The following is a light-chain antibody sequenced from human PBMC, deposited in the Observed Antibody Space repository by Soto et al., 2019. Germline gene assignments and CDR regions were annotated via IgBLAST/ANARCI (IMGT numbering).Light chain of an antibody. V-gene: IGKV3-20*01. CDR1: QSIRTN. Sequence: EIGMASFPETLSMSLGETVTLPCRASQSIRTNLAWYQHKPGQSPRLLIYAASSRATGIPDRFSGGGSGTDFTLTISRLEPEDFAVYYCPQCGSSPWTFGQGTKVDIK. J-gene: IGKJ1*01. CDR3: PQCGSSPWT. CDR2: AAS.